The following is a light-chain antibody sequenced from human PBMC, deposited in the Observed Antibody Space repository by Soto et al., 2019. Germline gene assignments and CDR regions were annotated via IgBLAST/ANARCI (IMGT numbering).Light chain of an antibody. CDR2: LNSDGSH. CDR1: SGHNSYA. J-gene: IGLJ3*02. CDR3: QTWSTDIRV. V-gene: IGLV4-69*01. Sequence: QPVLTQPPSASASLGASVKLTCTLSSGHNSYAIAWHQQQPEKGPRYLTKLNSDGSHSKGDGIPDRFSGSSSGAERYLTISSLQSEDEADYYCQTWSTDIRVFGGGTQLTVL.